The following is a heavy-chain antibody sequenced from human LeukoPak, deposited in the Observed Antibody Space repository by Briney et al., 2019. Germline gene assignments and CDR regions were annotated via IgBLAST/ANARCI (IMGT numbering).Heavy chain of an antibody. V-gene: IGHV3-23*01. CDR3: AKDQEAMVLYWFDP. D-gene: IGHD5-18*01. Sequence: GGSLRLSCAASGFTFSSYAMSWVRQAPGKGLEWVSAISGSGGSTYYADFVKGRFTISRDNSKNTLHLQMNSLRAEDTAVYYCAKDQEAMVLYWFDPWGQGTLVTVSS. J-gene: IGHJ5*02. CDR1: GFTFSSYA. CDR2: ISGSGGST.